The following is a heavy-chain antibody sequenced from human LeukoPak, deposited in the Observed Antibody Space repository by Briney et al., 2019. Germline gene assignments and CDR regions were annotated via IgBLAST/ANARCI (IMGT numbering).Heavy chain of an antibody. Sequence: ASVKVSCKASGGTFSSYAISWVRQAPGQGLEWMGRIIPILGIANYAQKFQGRVTMTRDTSTSTVYMELSSLRSEDTAVYYCARANIVAVIWGQGTLVTVSS. D-gene: IGHD5-12*01. J-gene: IGHJ4*02. V-gene: IGHV1-69*04. CDR2: IIPILGIA. CDR3: ARANIVAVI. CDR1: GGTFSSYA.